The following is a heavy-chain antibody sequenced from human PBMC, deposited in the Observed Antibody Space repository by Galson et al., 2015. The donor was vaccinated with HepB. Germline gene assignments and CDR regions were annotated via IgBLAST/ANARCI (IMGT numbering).Heavy chain of an antibody. Sequence: SVKVSCKASGYTFTSYDINWVRQATGQGLEWMGWMNPNSGNTGYAQKFQGRVTMTRNTSISTAYMELSSLRSEDTAVYYCARGGKLWFRENYYYYMDVWGKGTTVTVSS. CDR1: GYTFTSYD. CDR3: ARGGKLWFRENYYYYMDV. CDR2: MNPNSGNT. D-gene: IGHD3-10*01. J-gene: IGHJ6*03. V-gene: IGHV1-8*01.